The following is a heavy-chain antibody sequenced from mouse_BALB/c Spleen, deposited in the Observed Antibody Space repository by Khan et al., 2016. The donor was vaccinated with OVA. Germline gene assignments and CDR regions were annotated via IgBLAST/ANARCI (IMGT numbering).Heavy chain of an antibody. CDR3: ARWGGNYPSYAMDY. D-gene: IGHD2-1*01. CDR2: IYPGNINT. J-gene: IGHJ4*01. V-gene: IGHV1S56*01. CDR1: GYTFTSYY. Sequence: QVQLKESGPELVKPGASVRISCKASGYTFTSYYIHWVKQRPGQGLEWIGWIYPGNINTGYNEKFKGKATLTADKSSSTAYMQLSSLTSEDSAVYCCARWGGNYPSYAMDYWGQGTSVTVSS.